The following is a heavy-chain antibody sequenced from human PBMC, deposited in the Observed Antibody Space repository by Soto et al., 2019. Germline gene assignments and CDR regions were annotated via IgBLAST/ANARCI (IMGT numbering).Heavy chain of an antibody. Sequence: QVTLKESGPVLVRPTETLTLTCTVSGFSLTNPRMGVSWIRQPPGKALEWLTHIFSSDEKSYSTSLKSTVTIYQDTSKSQVVLTMTNVDPVDTATYYCARIRSWVLVPTGSFYGMDVWGPGTTVTVSS. CDR3: ARIRSWVLVPTGSFYGMDV. CDR1: GFSLTNPRMG. CDR2: IFSSDEK. V-gene: IGHV2-26*01. D-gene: IGHD3-10*01. J-gene: IGHJ6*02.